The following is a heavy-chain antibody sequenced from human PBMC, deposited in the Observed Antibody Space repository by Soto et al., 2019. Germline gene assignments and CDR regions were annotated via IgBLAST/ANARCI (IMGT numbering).Heavy chain of an antibody. CDR1: GGTFSSYA. V-gene: IGHV1-69*13. Sequence: GASVKVSCKASGGTFSSYAISWVRQAPGQGLEWMGGIIPIFGTANYAQKFQGRVTITADESTSTAYMELSSLRSEDTAVYYCARDKAVVPAAIAYYYYMDVWGKGTTVTVSS. CDR3: ARDKAVVPAAIAYYYYMDV. CDR2: IIPIFGTA. J-gene: IGHJ6*03. D-gene: IGHD2-2*02.